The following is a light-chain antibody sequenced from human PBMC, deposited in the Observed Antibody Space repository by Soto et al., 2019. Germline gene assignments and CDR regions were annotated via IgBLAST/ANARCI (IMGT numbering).Light chain of an antibody. Sequence: IVLTQSPGNIAMSPCGRANRSCRASQSVGSSLAWYQQKPGQAPRLLIYDASNRATGIPARFSGSGSGTDFTLTISSLEPEEFAVYYCQQHSNWPRTFGQGTKVEIK. CDR2: DAS. CDR1: QSVGSS. V-gene: IGKV3-11*01. J-gene: IGKJ1*01. CDR3: QQHSNWPRT.